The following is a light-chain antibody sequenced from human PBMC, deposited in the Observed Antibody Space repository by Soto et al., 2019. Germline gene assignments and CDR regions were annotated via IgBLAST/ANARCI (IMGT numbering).Light chain of an antibody. Sequence: DIQMTQFPPTLSASIGDRVTITCRASQTISSSLAWYQQKPGKAPKLLIYKASTLETGVPSRFSGSGSGTEFTLTISSLRRDDFATYYCQQYDSYSPYTFGQGTRLEIK. CDR1: QTISSS. CDR2: KAS. J-gene: IGKJ2*01. V-gene: IGKV1-5*03. CDR3: QQYDSYSPYT.